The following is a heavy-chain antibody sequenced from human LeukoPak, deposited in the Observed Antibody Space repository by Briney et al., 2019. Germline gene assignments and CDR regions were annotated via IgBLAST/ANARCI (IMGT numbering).Heavy chain of an antibody. V-gene: IGHV4-39*01. J-gene: IGHJ3*02. Sequence: SETLSLTCTVSGDSISSSGYYWGWIRQPPGRGLEWIGTIYYSGSTYSNPSLKSRATISVDTSKNQFSLRLSSVTAADTAVYYCSAAAYLFDSWGQGTMVTVSS. CDR1: GDSISSSGYY. D-gene: IGHD2-2*01. CDR2: IYYSGST. CDR3: SAAAYLFDS.